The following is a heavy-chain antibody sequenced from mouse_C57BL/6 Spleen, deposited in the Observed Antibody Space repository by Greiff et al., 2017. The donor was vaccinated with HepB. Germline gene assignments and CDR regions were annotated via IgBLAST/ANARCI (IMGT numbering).Heavy chain of an antibody. V-gene: IGHV1-62-2*01. CDR2: FYPGSGSI. CDR1: GYTFTEYT. J-gene: IGHJ1*03. Sequence: VKLMESGAELVKPGASVKLSCKASGYTFTEYTIHWVKQRSGQGLEWIGWFYPGSGSIKYNEKFKDKATLTADKSSSTVYMELSRLTSEDSAVYFCARHEDHDYDPYWYFDVWGTGTTVTVSS. CDR3: ARHEDHDYDPYWYFDV. D-gene: IGHD2-4*01.